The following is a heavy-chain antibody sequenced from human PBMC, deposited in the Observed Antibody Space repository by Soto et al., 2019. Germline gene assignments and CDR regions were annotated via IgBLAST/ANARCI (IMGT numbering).Heavy chain of an antibody. J-gene: IGHJ5*02. V-gene: IGHV4-59*01. CDR1: GGSISSYY. CDR3: ERLPLTTVTANWFDP. CDR2: IYYSGST. Sequence: SETLSLTCTVCGGSISSYYWSWIRQPPGKGLEWIGYIYYSGSTNYNPSLKSRVTISVDTSKNQFSLKLSSVTAADTAVYYCERLPLTTVTANWFDPWGQGTLVTVSS. D-gene: IGHD4-4*01.